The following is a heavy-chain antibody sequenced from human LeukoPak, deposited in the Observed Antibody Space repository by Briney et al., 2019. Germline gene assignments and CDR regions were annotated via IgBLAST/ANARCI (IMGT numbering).Heavy chain of an antibody. Sequence: GGSLRLSRAASGFTFSNYWMHWVRQAPGKGLVWVSRVNSDGSNTYYADSVKGRFTISRDNSKNTLYLQMNSLRAEDTAVYYCARDTRSGCFEDWGQGTLVTVSS. CDR2: VNSDGSNT. J-gene: IGHJ4*02. V-gene: IGHV3-74*01. CDR3: ARDTRSGCFED. CDR1: GFTFSNYW. D-gene: IGHD6-19*01.